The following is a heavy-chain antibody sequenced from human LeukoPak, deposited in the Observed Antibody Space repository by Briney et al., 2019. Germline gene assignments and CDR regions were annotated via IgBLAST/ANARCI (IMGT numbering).Heavy chain of an antibody. CDR3: ARGRRHYYYGMDV. D-gene: IGHD3-10*01. CDR1: GFNFSSYA. J-gene: IGHJ6*02. Sequence: PGRSLRLSCVASGFNFSSYAMHWVRQAPAKGLEWVTVILYDGSNQYHSDSVKGRFTISRDNSKNMLYLHMNSLRVKDTAVYYCARGRRHYYYGMDVWGQGTTVTVSS. CDR2: ILYDGSNQ. V-gene: IGHV3-30-3*01.